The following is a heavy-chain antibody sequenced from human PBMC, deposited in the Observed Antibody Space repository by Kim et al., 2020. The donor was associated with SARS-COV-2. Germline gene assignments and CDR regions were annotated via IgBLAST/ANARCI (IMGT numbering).Heavy chain of an antibody. J-gene: IGHJ3*02. D-gene: IGHD2-15*01. V-gene: IGHV3-9*01. Sequence: SVKGRFTISRDNAKNSLYLQMNSLRAEDTALYYCATCSGGSCYLDDAFDIWGQGTMVTVSS. CDR3: ATCSGGSCYLDDAFDI.